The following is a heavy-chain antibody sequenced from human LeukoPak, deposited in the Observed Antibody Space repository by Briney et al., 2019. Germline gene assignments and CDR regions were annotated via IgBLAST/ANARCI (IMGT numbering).Heavy chain of an antibody. V-gene: IGHV1-69*13. Sequence: SVKVSCKASGYTFTSYDISWVRQAPGQGLEWMGGIIPIFGTANYAQKFQGRVTITADESTSTAYMELSSLRSEDTAVYYCARGVGAAAGYWGQGTLVTVSS. CDR1: GYTFTSYD. CDR3: ARGVGAAAGY. J-gene: IGHJ4*02. CDR2: IIPIFGTA. D-gene: IGHD6-13*01.